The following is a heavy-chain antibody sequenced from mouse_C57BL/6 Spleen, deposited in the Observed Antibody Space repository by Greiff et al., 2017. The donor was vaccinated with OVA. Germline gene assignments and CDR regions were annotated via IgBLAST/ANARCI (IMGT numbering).Heavy chain of an antibody. J-gene: IGHJ2*01. Sequence: EVQLQQSGPELVKPGASVKISCKASGYTFTDYYMNWVKQSHGKSLEWIGDINPNNGGTSYNQKFKGKATLTVDKSSSTAYMELRSLTSEDSAVDYCARKGYYYGRDDWGQGTTLTVSS. D-gene: IGHD1-1*01. CDR1: GYTFTDYY. CDR2: INPNNGGT. CDR3: ARKGYYYGRDD. V-gene: IGHV1-26*01.